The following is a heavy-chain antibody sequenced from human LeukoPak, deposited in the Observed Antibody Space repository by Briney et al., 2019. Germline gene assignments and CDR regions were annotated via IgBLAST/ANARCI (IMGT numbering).Heavy chain of an antibody. J-gene: IGHJ4*02. Sequence: PSLTLSCTCSVSGSSISSGNYYWSWIRQPAGKGLEWIGRIYNSGSTNYIPSLKSRVTISLDTSKNQYSLKLSSVTAADTAGYYCAGSKYNYGYGTSAYWGQGTLVSVST. V-gene: IGHV4-61*02. CDR2: IYNSGST. D-gene: IGHD5-18*01. CDR3: AGSKYNYGYGTSAY. CDR1: GSSISSGNYY.